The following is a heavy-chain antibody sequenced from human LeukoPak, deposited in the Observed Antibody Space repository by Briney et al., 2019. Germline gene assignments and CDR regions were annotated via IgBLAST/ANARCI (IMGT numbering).Heavy chain of an antibody. Sequence: PSQTLSLTCTVSGGSISSGSYYWSWIRQPAGKGLEWIGRIYTSGSTNYNPSLKSRVTISVDTSKKQFSLKLSSVTAADTAVYYCAADYYDSSGYFFDYWGQGTLVTVSP. CDR2: IYTSGST. CDR3: AADYYDSSGYFFDY. CDR1: GGSISSGSYY. V-gene: IGHV4-61*02. J-gene: IGHJ4*02. D-gene: IGHD3-22*01.